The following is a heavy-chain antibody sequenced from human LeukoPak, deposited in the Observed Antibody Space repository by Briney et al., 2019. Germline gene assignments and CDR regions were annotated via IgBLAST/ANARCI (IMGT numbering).Heavy chain of an antibody. CDR2: IYYSGST. CDR3: ARRGGATVDY. Sequence: SETLSLTCTVSGGSISSHYWSWIRQPPGKGLEWIGYIYYSGSTNYNPSLKSRVTISGDTSKNQSSLKLSSVTAADTAVYYCARRGGATVDYWGPGTLVSVSS. V-gene: IGHV4-59*11. CDR1: GGSISSHY. D-gene: IGHD5-24*01. J-gene: IGHJ4*02.